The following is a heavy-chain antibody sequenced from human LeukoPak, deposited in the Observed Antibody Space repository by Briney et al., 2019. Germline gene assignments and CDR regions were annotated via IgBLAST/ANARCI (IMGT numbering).Heavy chain of an antibody. CDR2: INSDGSST. CDR1: GFTFSTYW. Sequence: GGSLSLSCAASGFTFSTYWMHWVRQAPGKGLVWVSRINSDGSSTSYADSVKGRFTISRDNAKNTLYLQMNTLRVEDTAVYYCARDPSGSSTTSFDYWGQGPLLPVSS. CDR3: ARDPSGSSTTSFDY. D-gene: IGHD1/OR15-1a*01. J-gene: IGHJ4*02. V-gene: IGHV3-74*01.